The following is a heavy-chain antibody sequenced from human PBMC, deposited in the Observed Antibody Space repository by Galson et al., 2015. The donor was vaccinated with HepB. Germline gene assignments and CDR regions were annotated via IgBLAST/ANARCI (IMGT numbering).Heavy chain of an antibody. J-gene: IGHJ5*01. V-gene: IGHV6-1*01. CDR3: ARSIHLGRGFDS. CDR2: TYYRSKWSN. Sequence: CAISGDSVSSNTVGWNWIRQSPSRGLEWLGRTYYRSKWSNDYAESVQSRITINPDTSKNQISLQLNPVTPEDTAVYYCARSIHLGRGFDSWGQGTLVTVSS. D-gene: IGHD7-27*01. CDR1: GDSVSSNTVG.